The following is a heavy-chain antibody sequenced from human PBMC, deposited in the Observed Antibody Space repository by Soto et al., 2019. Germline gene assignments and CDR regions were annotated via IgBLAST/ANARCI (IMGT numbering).Heavy chain of an antibody. CDR3: ARATPRGTAMAVGDY. J-gene: IGHJ4*02. CDR1: GFTFSSYA. CDR2: ISGSGGST. D-gene: IGHD5-18*01. Sequence: GGSLRLSCAASGFTFSSYAMSWVRQAPGKGMEWVSAISGSGGSTYYADSVKGRYTISRDNSKNTLYLQMNSLRSEDTAVYYCARATPRGTAMAVGDYWGEGTLVTVS. V-gene: IGHV3-23*01.